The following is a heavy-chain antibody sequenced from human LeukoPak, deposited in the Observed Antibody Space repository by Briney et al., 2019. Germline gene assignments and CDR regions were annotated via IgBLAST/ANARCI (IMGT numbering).Heavy chain of an antibody. CDR1: GGSISSGDYY. CDR2: IYYSGST. J-gene: IGHJ3*02. CDR3: ASTGGSYLGDAFDI. Sequence: PSQTLSLTCTVSGGSISSGDYYWSWIRQPPGKGLEWIGYIYYSGSTYYNPSLKSRVTISVDTSKNQFSLKLSSVTAADTAVYYCASTGGSYLGDAFDIWGQGTMVTASS. D-gene: IGHD1-26*01. V-gene: IGHV4-30-4*08.